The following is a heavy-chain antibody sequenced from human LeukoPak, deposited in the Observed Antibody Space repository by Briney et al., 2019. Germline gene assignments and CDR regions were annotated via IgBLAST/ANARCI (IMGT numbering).Heavy chain of an antibody. J-gene: IGHJ4*02. CDR3: ARDQYYYDSSGYSIDY. D-gene: IGHD3-22*01. V-gene: IGHV3-33*08. Sequence: GGPPRLSCAASGFTFSTYAMRWVRQAPGKGLEWVAVIWYDGSNKYYADSVKGRFTISRDNSKNTLYLQMNSLRAEDTAVYYCARDQYYYDSSGYSIDYWGQGTLVTVSS. CDR1: GFTFSTYA. CDR2: IWYDGSNK.